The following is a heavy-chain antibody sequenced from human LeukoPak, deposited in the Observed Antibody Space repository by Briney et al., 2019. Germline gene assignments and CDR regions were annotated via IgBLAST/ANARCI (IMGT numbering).Heavy chain of an antibody. CDR3: ATVSGSYRGDAFDI. Sequence: ASVKVSCEVSGYTLTELSMHWVRQAPGKGLEWMGGFDPEDGETIYAQKFQGRVTMTEDTSTDTAYMELSSLRSEDTAVYYCATVSGSYRGDAFDIWGQGTMVTVSS. CDR2: FDPEDGET. J-gene: IGHJ3*02. V-gene: IGHV1-24*01. CDR1: GYTLTELS. D-gene: IGHD1-26*01.